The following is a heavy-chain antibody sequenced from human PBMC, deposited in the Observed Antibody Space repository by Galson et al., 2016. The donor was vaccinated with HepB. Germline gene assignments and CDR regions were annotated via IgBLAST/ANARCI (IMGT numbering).Heavy chain of an antibody. CDR2: IDPSDSYT. D-gene: IGHD3-22*01. Sequence: QSGAEVKKPGESLRISCKGSGYIFTNYWISWVRQMPGKGLEWMGRIDPSDSYTKYSPSFQGQVTISADKSINTAYLQWSSLKASDTAIYFCARGWIFDVWGKGTTVTVSS. J-gene: IGHJ6*04. V-gene: IGHV5-10-1*04. CDR3: ARGWIFDV. CDR1: GYIFTNYW.